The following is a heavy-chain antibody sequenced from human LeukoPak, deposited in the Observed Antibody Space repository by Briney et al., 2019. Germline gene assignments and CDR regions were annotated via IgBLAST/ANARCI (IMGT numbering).Heavy chain of an antibody. D-gene: IGHD3-3*02. CDR1: ECTFTGHS. V-gene: IGHV1-2*02. J-gene: IGHJ6*03. Sequence: GASMKVSCKASECTFTGHSMHWVRQAPGQGLEWMGWINPNTGGTSYARKFQGRVTMTRDTSISTAYMELRRLRPDDTAVYYCARAIYGIGGDYFFFMDVWGRGTTVTVSS. CDR2: INPNTGGT. CDR3: ARAIYGIGGDYFFFMDV.